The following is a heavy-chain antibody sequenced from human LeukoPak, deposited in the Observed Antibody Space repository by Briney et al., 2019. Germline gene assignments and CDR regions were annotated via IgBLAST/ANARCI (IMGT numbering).Heavy chain of an antibody. CDR1: GFTFSSYW. CDR2: IKQDGSKK. J-gene: IGHJ4*02. Sequence: PGGSLTLSCAASGFTFSSYWMHWVRQAPGEGLESVANIKQDGSKKYYMDSVKSRFSISRDNNKNSLYLQMNSLREEDTAVYYCARDPEGYCFGYWGQGTLDTVSS. V-gene: IGHV3-7*01. D-gene: IGHD2-15*01. CDR3: ARDPEGYCFGY.